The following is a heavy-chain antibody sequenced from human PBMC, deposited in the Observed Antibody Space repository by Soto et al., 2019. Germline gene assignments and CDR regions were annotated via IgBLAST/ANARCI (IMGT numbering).Heavy chain of an antibody. V-gene: IGHV1-3*01. Sequence: ASVKVSCKASGYAFTTYTMHWVRQAPGQRLEWMGWINAGNGNTKYSQNFQGRVTITRXXXXXXAXMXLXXXXSEXTAVYYCARDRRELTKDYYFDYWGQGTLVTVSS. D-gene: IGHD1-26*01. CDR1: GYAFTTYT. J-gene: IGHJ4*02. CDR2: INAGNGNT. CDR3: ARDRRELTKDYYFDY.